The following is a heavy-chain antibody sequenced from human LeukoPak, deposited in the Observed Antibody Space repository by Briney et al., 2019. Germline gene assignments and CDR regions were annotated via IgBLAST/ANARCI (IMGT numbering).Heavy chain of an antibody. CDR1: GGPITSSGYY. Sequence: SETLSLTCTVSGGPITSSGYYWGGIRQPPGKGLEGIGSMFYGGTTYHNPSLKSRVTIFVDTSKTQFSLNLNSVTASDTAVYYCARWRVGATPYYYYYMDVWGKGTTATVSS. D-gene: IGHD1-26*01. CDR3: ARWRVGATPYYYYYMDV. J-gene: IGHJ6*03. CDR2: MFYGGTT. V-gene: IGHV4-39*01.